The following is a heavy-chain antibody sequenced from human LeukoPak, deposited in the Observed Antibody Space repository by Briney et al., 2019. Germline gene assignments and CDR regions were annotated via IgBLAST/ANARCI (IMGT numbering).Heavy chain of an antibody. J-gene: IGHJ4*02. V-gene: IGHV4-59*01. CDR3: ARGGWSLDY. Sequence: SETLSLTCSVSGGSISTAYWSWIRQPPGEGLEWIGYIYYSGSTNYNPSLKSRVTISVDTSKNQFSLKLSSVTAADTAVYYCARGGWSLDYWGQGTLVTVSS. CDR2: IYYSGST. CDR1: GGSISTAY.